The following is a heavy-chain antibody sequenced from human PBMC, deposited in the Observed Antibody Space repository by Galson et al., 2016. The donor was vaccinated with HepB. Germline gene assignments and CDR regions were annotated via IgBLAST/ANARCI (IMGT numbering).Heavy chain of an antibody. D-gene: IGHD2-2*01. Sequence: SLRLSCAASGFTFSSYAMNWVRQAPGKGLEWVAAVTGSAAGTEYGITTDYADLVKGRFTISRDNSKNTLYLQMNSLRAEDTAVYYCAKVGPSCSSTRCSDYYFDYWGQGTLVTVSS. CDR3: AKVGPSCSSTRCSDYYFDY. CDR2: VTGSAAGTEYGITT. J-gene: IGHJ4*02. CDR1: GFTFSSYA. V-gene: IGHV3-23*01.